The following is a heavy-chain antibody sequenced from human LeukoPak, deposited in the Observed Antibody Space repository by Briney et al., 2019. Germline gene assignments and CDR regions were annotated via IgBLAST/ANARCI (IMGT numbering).Heavy chain of an antibody. D-gene: IGHD3-10*01. V-gene: IGHV1-2*02. CDR3: VREIVDYYGSGSYSLNYDY. J-gene: IGHJ4*02. CDR1: GYTFTGYY. Sequence: ASVKVSCEASGYTFTGYYMHWVRQAPGQGLEWMGWINPNSGGTNCAQKFQGRVTMTRDTSISTAYMELSRLRSDDTAVYYCVREIVDYYGSGSYSLNYDYWGQGTLVTVSS. CDR2: INPNSGGT.